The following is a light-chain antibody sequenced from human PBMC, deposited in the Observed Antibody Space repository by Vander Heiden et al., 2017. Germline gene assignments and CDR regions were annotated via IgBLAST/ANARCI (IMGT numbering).Light chain of an antibody. J-gene: IGLJ3*02. CDR2: GNR. V-gene: IGLV1-51*01. Sequence: QSVLTQPPSVSAARGQKVTISSSRSSSNIGNNHVSWYQQLPATAPKPLIDGNRNRPSGIPDRVSFSRSCTSANLGLTGLQTGEEGDDDCGTQDAGISAVVFGGGTKLTVL. CDR1: SSNIGNNH. CDR3: GTQDAGISAVV.